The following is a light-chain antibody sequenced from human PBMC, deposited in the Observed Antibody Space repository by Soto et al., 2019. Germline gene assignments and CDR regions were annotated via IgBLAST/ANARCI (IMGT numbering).Light chain of an antibody. CDR3: CSYAGSYSWV. Sequence: QSALTQPRSVSGSPGQSVTISCTGTSSDVGAYNYVSWYQHHPGKAPKVMIYDVSEGPSGVPDRFSGSRSDNKASLTISGLQAEDEADYYCCSYAGSYSWVFGGGTKLTVL. CDR1: SSDVGAYNY. V-gene: IGLV2-11*01. J-gene: IGLJ3*02. CDR2: DVS.